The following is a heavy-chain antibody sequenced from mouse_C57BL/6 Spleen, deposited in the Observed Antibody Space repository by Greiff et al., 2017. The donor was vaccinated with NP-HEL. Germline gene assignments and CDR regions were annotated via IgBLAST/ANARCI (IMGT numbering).Heavy chain of an antibody. Sequence: QVQLKESGAELVRPGSSVKLSCKASGYTFTSYWMDWVKQRPGQGLEWIGNIYPSDSETHYNQKFKDKATLTVDKSSSTAYMQLSSLTSEDSAVYYWARNYGGDYWGQGTTLTVSS. CDR2: IYPSDSET. CDR3: ARNYGGDY. J-gene: IGHJ2*01. V-gene: IGHV1-61*01. D-gene: IGHD1-1*01. CDR1: GYTFTSYW.